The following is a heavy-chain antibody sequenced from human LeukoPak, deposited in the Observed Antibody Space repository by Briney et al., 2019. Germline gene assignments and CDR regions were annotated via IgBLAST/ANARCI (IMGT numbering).Heavy chain of an antibody. Sequence: ASVKVSCKASGGTFSSYAISWVRQAPGQGLEWMGRIIPILGIANYAQKFQGRVAITADKSTSTAYMELSSLRSEDTAVYYCARDHYYDSSGYLDYWGQGTLVTVSS. D-gene: IGHD3-22*01. CDR3: ARDHYYDSSGYLDY. CDR1: GGTFSSYA. V-gene: IGHV1-69*04. CDR2: IIPILGIA. J-gene: IGHJ4*02.